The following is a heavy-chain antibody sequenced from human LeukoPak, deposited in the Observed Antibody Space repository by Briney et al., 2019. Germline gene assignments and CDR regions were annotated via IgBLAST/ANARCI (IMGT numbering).Heavy chain of an antibody. V-gene: IGHV4-59*01. CDR3: VASYGGYVLDY. J-gene: IGHJ4*02. CDR2: VFNNGGT. CDR1: GGSIGSYH. Sequence: SETLSLTCTVSGGSIGSYHWNWIRQPSGKGLEWIGIVFNNGGTKHNPSLKSRVAISVDTSKNQFALKLTSVTAADTAVYYCVASYGGYVLDYWGQGALVIVS. D-gene: IGHD5-12*01.